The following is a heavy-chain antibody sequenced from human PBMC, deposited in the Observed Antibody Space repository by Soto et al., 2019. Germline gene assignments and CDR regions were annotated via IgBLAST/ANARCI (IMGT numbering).Heavy chain of an antibody. CDR1: GYTFTGYY. D-gene: IGHD2-2*02. J-gene: IGHJ6*02. CDR2: INPNSGGT. CDR3: ARHTASIVVVPAAILYYYYGMDV. Sequence: ASVKVSCKASGYTFTGYYMHWVRQAPGQGLEWMGWINPNSGGTNYAQKFQGRVTMTRDTSISTAYMELSRLGSDDTAVYYCARHTASIVVVPAAILYYYYGMDVWGQGTTVTVSS. V-gene: IGHV1-2*02.